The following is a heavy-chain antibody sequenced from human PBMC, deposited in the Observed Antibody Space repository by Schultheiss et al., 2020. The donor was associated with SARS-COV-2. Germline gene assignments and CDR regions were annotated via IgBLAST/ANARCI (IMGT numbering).Heavy chain of an antibody. CDR2: IYTSGST. D-gene: IGHD2-2*02. V-gene: IGHV4-4*07. Sequence: SETLSLTCTVSGGSISSYYWSWIRQPAGKGLEWIGRIYTSGSTNYNPSLKSRVTMSVDTSKNQFSLQLNSVTPEDTAVYYCAREYSQPLLYRNFDYWGQGTLVTVSS. CDR3: AREYSQPLLYRNFDY. CDR1: GGSISSYY. J-gene: IGHJ4*02.